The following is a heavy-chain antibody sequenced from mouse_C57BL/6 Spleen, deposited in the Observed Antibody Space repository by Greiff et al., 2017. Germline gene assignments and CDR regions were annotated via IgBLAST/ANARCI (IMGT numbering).Heavy chain of an antibody. J-gene: IGHJ4*01. CDR1: GFTFTDYY. CDR2: IRNKANGYTT. CDR3: ARPYSNYYAMDY. D-gene: IGHD2-5*01. Sequence: DVKLQESGGGLVQPGGSLSLSCAASGFTFTDYYMSWVRQPPGKALEWLGFIRNKANGYTTEYNASVKGRFTISRDNSQSILYLQMNALRDEDSATYYCARPYSNYYAMDYWGQGTSVTVSS. V-gene: IGHV7-3*01.